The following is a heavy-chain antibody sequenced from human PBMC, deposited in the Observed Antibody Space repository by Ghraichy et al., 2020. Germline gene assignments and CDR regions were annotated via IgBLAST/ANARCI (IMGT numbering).Heavy chain of an antibody. CDR1: GFTFSSYR. Sequence: GSLRLSCAASGFTFSSYRMNWVRQAPGKGLEWVSFISSSSSYIDYADSVKGRFTISRDNAKNSLYLQMNSLRAEDTAVYYCARDPGYCSGGRCYLEQFDFWDQGTLVTVSS. D-gene: IGHD2-15*01. V-gene: IGHV3-21*01. J-gene: IGHJ4*02. CDR3: ARDPGYCSGGRCYLEQFDF. CDR2: ISSSSSYI.